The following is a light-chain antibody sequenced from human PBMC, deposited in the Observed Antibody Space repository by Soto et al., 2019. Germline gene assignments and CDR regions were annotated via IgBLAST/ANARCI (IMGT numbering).Light chain of an antibody. CDR1: SGHRRYA. CDR2: LNSDGSH. V-gene: IGLV4-69*01. Sequence: QLVLTQSPSASASLGASVKLTCTLSSGHRRYAIACHQQQPEKGPRYLMKLNSDGSHSKGDGIPDRFSGSSSGAERYLTISSLQSEDEADCYCQTWGTGIQVFGGGTKLTVL. J-gene: IGLJ3*02. CDR3: QTWGTGIQV.